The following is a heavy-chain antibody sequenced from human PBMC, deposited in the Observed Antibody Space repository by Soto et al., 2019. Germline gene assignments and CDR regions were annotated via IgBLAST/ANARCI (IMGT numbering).Heavy chain of an antibody. Sequence: GASVKVSCNASGYTFTSYAMNWVRQAPGQGLEWMGWINTNTGSPTYAQGFTGRFVFSLDTSVSTAYLQICSLKAEDTAVYYCARDRCSGGSCYTYVWGKGTTVTVSS. CDR3: ARDRCSGGSCYTYV. CDR2: INTNTGSP. J-gene: IGHJ6*04. D-gene: IGHD2-15*01. V-gene: IGHV7-4-1*01. CDR1: GYTFTSYA.